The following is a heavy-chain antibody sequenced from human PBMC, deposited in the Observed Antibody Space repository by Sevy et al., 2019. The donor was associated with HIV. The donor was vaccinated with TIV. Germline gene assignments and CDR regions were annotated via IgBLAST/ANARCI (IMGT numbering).Heavy chain of an antibody. D-gene: IGHD3-3*01. CDR1: GFTFSTYN. Sequence: GGSLRLSCATSGFTFSTYNMNWVRHAPGKGLEWVSSISSGSGFIFYADSVKGRFTISRDNAKNSLDLQMNSLRAEDAAVYYCAREKTILEGRYGMDVWGQGTTVTVSS. V-gene: IGHV3-21*01. J-gene: IGHJ6*02. CDR3: AREKTILEGRYGMDV. CDR2: ISSGSGFI.